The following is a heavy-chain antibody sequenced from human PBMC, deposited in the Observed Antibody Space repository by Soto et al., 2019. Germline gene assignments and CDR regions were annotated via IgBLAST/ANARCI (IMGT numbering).Heavy chain of an antibody. V-gene: IGHV4-59*01. CDR2: IYYSGST. CDR3: ARDYSGETGTGGDYYYYLDV. CDR1: GGSISSYY. D-gene: IGHD1-7*01. Sequence: SETLSLTCTASGGSISSYYWAWIRQPQGKGLEWIGYIYYSGSTNDNPSIKSPVTISVDTTKNQFSLKLSSVTAADTAVYDCARDYSGETGTGGDYYYYLDVWGKGTTVTVSS. J-gene: IGHJ6*03.